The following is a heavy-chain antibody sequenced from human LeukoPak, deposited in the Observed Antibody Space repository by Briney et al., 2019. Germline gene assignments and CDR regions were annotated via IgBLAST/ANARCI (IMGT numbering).Heavy chain of an antibody. V-gene: IGHV4-39*07. J-gene: IGHJ3*02. Sequence: SETLSLTCTVSGGSISSRDYYWGWIRQPPGKGLEWIGSFFYGGSTYYNPSLKSRVTISGDTSKSQFSLKLTSVTAADTAVYYCARHGNIVVVPAAKGLLGAFDIWGQGTMVTVSS. D-gene: IGHD2-2*01. CDR1: GGSISSRDYY. CDR2: FFYGGST. CDR3: ARHGNIVVVPAAKGLLGAFDI.